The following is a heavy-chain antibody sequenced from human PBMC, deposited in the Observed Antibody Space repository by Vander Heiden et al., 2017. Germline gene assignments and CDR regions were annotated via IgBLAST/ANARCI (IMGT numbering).Heavy chain of an antibody. CDR3: AGGHSYGPNWDQ. CDR1: GFTFSIYS. V-gene: IGHV3-48*01. D-gene: IGHD5-18*01. J-gene: IGHJ4*02. Sequence: EVQLVESGGGLVQPGGSLRLSCAASGFTFSIYSMNWVRQAPGKGLEWVSYISSSSSTTYYADSVKGRFTISRDNAKKSLYLQMKRLRVGDTGVYYWAGGHSYGPNWDQWGQGTLVPVS. CDR2: ISSSSSTT.